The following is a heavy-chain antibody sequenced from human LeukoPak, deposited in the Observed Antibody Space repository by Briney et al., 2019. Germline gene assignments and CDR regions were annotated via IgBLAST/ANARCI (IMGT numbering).Heavy chain of an antibody. D-gene: IGHD6-13*01. CDR2: IYYSGST. J-gene: IGHJ4*02. Sequence: SETLSLTCTVSGGSISSYYWSWIRQPPGKGLEWIGYIYYSGSTNYNPSLKSRVTISVDTSKNQFSLKLSSVTAADTAVYYCARLRRSSSWYAGFDYWGQGTLVTVSS. CDR3: ARLRRSSSWYAGFDY. CDR1: GGSISSYY. V-gene: IGHV4-59*08.